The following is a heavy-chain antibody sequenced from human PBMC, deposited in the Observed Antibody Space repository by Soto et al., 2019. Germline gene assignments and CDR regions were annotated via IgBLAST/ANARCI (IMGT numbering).Heavy chain of an antibody. CDR2: IKQDGSEK. J-gene: IGHJ6*02. Sequence: GGSLRLSCAASGFTFSSYWMSWVRQAPGKGLEWVANIKQDGSEKYYVDSVKGRFTISRDNAKNSLYLQMNSLRAEDTAVYYCARDLGSGSYYIWYYYYGMDVWGQGTTVTVSS. CDR1: GFTFSSYW. V-gene: IGHV3-7*05. D-gene: IGHD3-10*01. CDR3: ARDLGSGSYYIWYYYYGMDV.